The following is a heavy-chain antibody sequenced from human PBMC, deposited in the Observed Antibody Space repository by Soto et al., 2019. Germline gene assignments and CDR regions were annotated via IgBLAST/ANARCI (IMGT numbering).Heavy chain of an antibody. Sequence: SETLSLTCTVSGGSISSSNYFWGWIRQPPGKGLEWIGSMYYSGSTYYNPSLKSRVTISVDTSKNQFSLKLSSVTAADTAMYYCARHGERTIRSLKWFDPWGQGTLVTVSS. CDR2: MYYSGST. CDR3: ARHGERTIRSLKWFDP. J-gene: IGHJ5*02. V-gene: IGHV4-39*01. D-gene: IGHD4-17*01. CDR1: GGSISSSNYF.